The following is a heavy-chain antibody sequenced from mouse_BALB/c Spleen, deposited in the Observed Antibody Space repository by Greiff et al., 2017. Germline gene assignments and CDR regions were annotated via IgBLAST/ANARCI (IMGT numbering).Heavy chain of an antibody. D-gene: IGHD2-4*01. CDR3: ASGGSDYPDYYAMDY. CDR2: ISSGGST. J-gene: IGHJ4*01. V-gene: IGHV5-6-5*01. CDR1: GFTFSSYA. Sequence: EVQRVESGGGLVKPGGSLKLSCAASGFTFSSYAMSWVRQTPEKRLEWVASISSGGSTYYPDSVKGRFTISRDNARNILYLQMSRLRSEDTAMYYCASGGSDYPDYYAMDYWGQGTSVTVSS.